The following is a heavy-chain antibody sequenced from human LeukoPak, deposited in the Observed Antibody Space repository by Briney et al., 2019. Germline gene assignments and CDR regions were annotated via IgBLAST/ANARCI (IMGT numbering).Heavy chain of an antibody. V-gene: IGHV4-61*02. D-gene: IGHD6-13*01. CDR1: GGSISSGSYY. Sequence: PSETLSLTCTVSGGSISSGSYYWSWIRQPAGKGLEWIGRIYTSGSTNYNPSLKSRVTISVDTSTNQFSLKLSFVTAADTAVYYCARDLKVGYSSSWYPVPTFDPWGQGALVTVSS. J-gene: IGHJ5*02. CDR2: IYTSGST. CDR3: ARDLKVGYSSSWYPVPTFDP.